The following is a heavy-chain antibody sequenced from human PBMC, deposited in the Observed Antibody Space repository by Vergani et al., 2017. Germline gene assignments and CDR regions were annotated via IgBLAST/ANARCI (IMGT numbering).Heavy chain of an antibody. D-gene: IGHD3-9*01. J-gene: IGHJ3*02. V-gene: IGHV3-21*01. CDR3: AGSSYFDWPDAFDI. Sequence: EVQLVESGGGLVKPGGSLRLSCAASGFTFSSDSMNWVRQAPGKGLEWVSSISSSSSYIYYADSVKGRFTISSDNAKNSLYLQMNSLRAEDTAVYYCAGSSYFDWPDAFDIWGQGTMVTVSS. CDR1: GFTFSSDS. CDR2: ISSSSSYI.